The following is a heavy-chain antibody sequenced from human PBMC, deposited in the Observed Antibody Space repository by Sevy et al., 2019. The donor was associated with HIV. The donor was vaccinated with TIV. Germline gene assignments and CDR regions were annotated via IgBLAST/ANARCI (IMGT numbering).Heavy chain of an antibody. CDR2: IRRSTEYI. D-gene: IGHD3-22*01. V-gene: IGHV3-21*01. CDR3: SRVRDTSDFPAAFDY. Sequence: GGSLRLSCAASGFTFNYYTMNWVRQAPGKGLEWVSSIRRSTEYIYYAGSVKGRFIISRDNARKSLYLQRNSLRAEDTALYYCSRVRDTSDFPAAFDYWGQGTLVTVSS. CDR1: GFTFNYYT. J-gene: IGHJ4*02.